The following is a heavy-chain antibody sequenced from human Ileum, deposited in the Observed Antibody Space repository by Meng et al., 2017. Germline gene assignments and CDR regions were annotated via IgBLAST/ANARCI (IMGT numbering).Heavy chain of an antibody. Sequence: VQLQESGPGLGKPPGTLSLICDVSEGLITDNNWWSWVRQPPGKGLEWIGQIYHSGTANYKSSLKSRVTFSVGESKNQFSLKLSSVTAADTAIYYCVRNGLGLKAFDIWGPGTMVTVSS. CDR1: EGLITDNNW. J-gene: IGHJ3*02. D-gene: IGHD3-16*01. CDR3: VRNGLGLKAFDI. CDR2: IYHSGTA. V-gene: IGHV4-4*03.